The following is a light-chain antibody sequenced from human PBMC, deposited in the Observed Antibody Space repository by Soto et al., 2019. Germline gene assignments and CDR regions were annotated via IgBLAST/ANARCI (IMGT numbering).Light chain of an antibody. V-gene: IGLV2-14*01. CDR1: SSDVGGYNY. CDR2: EVS. CDR3: SSYTSSSTLVV. J-gene: IGLJ2*01. Sequence: QSALTQPASVSGSPGQSITISCTGPSSDVGGYNYVSWDQQHPGKAPKLIIYEVSNRPSGVSNRVSGSKSGNTASLTISELQAEDEADYYCSSYTSSSTLVVFSGGTKLTVL.